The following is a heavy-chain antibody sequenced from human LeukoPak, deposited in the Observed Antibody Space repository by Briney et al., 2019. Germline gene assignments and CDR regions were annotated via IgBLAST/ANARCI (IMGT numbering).Heavy chain of an antibody. Sequence: GSLRLSCTVSGLTFTDAWMTWVRQAPGKGLEWIGYIYYGGSTNYNPSLTSRVAISVDTSKNQLSLNLSSVTAADTAVYYCARHTTGMARFDYWGQGTLVTVSS. J-gene: IGHJ4*02. D-gene: IGHD5-18*01. V-gene: IGHV4-59*08. CDR2: IYYGGST. CDR3: ARHTTGMARFDY. CDR1: GLTFTDAW.